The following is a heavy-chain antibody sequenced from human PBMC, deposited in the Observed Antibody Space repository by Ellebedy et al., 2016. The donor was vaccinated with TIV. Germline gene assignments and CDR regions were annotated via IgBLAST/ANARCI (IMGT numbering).Heavy chain of an antibody. CDR2: IYQDGSEK. V-gene: IGHV3-7*01. J-gene: IGHJ5*02. D-gene: IGHD4-17*01. CDR1: GFSFRSYW. Sequence: GESLKISCAASGFSFRSYWMSWVRQAPGKGLEWVANIYQDGSEKYYVDSVKGRFTISRDNAKNSLYLQLNSLRVEDTAVYYCARRGSYGDYAVQVNNWFDRWGQGTLVTV. CDR3: ARRGSYGDYAVQVNNWFDR.